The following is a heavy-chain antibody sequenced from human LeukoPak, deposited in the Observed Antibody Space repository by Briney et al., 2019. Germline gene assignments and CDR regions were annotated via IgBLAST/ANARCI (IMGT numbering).Heavy chain of an antibody. J-gene: IGHJ4*02. D-gene: IGHD4-23*01. CDR1: GGSISSGGYY. Sequence: PSQTLSLTCTVSGGSISSGGYYWSWIRQPPGKGLEWIGYIYHSGSTYYNPSLKSRVTISVDRSKNQFSLKLSSVTAADTAVYYCARDRYGGNRDFDYWGQGTLVTVSS. V-gene: IGHV4-30-2*01. CDR2: IYHSGST. CDR3: ARDRYGGNRDFDY.